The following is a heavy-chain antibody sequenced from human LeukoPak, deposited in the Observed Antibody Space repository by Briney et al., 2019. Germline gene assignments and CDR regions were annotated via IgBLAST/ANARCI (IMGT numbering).Heavy chain of an antibody. D-gene: IGHD5-24*01. Sequence: GASVKVSCKASGYTFTSYYIHWVRQAPGQGLEWMGIINPSGGSTSYAQKFQGRVTMTRDMSTSTVYMELSSLRSEDTAVYYRARDPSMATPLLYYYYMDVWGKGTTVTVSS. J-gene: IGHJ6*03. CDR1: GYTFTSYY. CDR2: INPSGGST. CDR3: ARDPSMATPLLYYYYMDV. V-gene: IGHV1-46*01.